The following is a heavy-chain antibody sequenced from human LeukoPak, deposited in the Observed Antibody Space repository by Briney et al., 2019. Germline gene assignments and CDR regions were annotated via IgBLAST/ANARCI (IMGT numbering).Heavy chain of an antibody. CDR3: AKDDSSDWYYFDY. D-gene: IGHD6-19*01. V-gene: IGHV3-23*01. J-gene: IGHJ4*02. CDR2: ISGNGQQR. CDR1: GFTFSRSA. Sequence: GGSLRLSCSASGFTFSRSAMTWVRQLPGKGLEWVSTISGNGQQRYYGDSVKGRFSVSRDNSKNTLYLQMNSLRAEDTAVYYCAKDDSSDWYYFDYWGQGTLVTVSS.